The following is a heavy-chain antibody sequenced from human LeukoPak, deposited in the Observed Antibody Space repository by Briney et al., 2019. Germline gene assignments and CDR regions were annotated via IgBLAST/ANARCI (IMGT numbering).Heavy chain of an antibody. Sequence: SETLSLTCSVSGASISYGYWSWVRQPPGKGLEWIGYIFNNENTNYIPSLKNRITMSADTSRNQFSLNLTSVIAADTAVYYCAQITAVAGSRYFDYWGQGILVTVSS. CDR3: AQITAVAGSRYFDY. J-gene: IGHJ4*02. V-gene: IGHV4-59*01. CDR2: IFNNENT. D-gene: IGHD6-19*01. CDR1: GASISYGY.